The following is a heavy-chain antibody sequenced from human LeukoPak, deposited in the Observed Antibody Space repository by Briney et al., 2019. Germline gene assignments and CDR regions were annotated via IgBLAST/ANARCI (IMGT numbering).Heavy chain of an antibody. D-gene: IGHD2-8*01. V-gene: IGHV3-23*01. Sequence: GGSLRLSCVASGFTFSTYAMTWVRQAPGRGLEWVSSITVSSGTTSYANSVKGRFTISRDNSKHTLYLQMNSLRPEDTAMYYCAKDPNGDYIGAFDSWGQGTLVTVSS. J-gene: IGHJ3*02. CDR3: AKDPNGDYIGAFDS. CDR2: ITVSSGTT. CDR1: GFTFSTYA.